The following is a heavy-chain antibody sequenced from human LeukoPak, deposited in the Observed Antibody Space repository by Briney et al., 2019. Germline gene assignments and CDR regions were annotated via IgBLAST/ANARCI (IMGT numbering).Heavy chain of an antibody. CDR1: GFTFTNFA. V-gene: IGHV3-21*01. J-gene: IGHJ6*02. Sequence: PGGSLRLSCAASGFTFTNFATKWVRQAPGKGLEWVADISGGGEHTFYADSVKGRFTISRDNAKNSLYLQMNSLRAEDTAVYYCARDWDIPRMDVWGQGTTVTVSS. D-gene: IGHD5-12*01. CDR3: ARDWDIPRMDV. CDR2: ISGGGEHT.